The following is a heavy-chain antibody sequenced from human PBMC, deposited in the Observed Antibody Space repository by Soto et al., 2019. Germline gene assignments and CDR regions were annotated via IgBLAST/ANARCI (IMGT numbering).Heavy chain of an antibody. CDR3: AKVRGRGYYDILTGYGYFDY. V-gene: IGHV3-9*01. D-gene: IGHD3-9*01. CDR2: ISWNSGSI. CDR1: GFTFDDYA. Sequence: GGSLRLSCAASGFTFDDYAMHWVRQAPGKGLEWVSGISWNSGSIGYADSVKGRFTISRDNAKNSLYLQMNSLRAEDTALYYCAKVRGRGYYDILTGYGYFDYWGQGT. J-gene: IGHJ4*02.